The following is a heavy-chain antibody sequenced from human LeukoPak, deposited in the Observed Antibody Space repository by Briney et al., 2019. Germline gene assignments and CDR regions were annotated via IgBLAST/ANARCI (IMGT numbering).Heavy chain of an antibody. D-gene: IGHD4-23*01. Sequence: ASVKVSCKASGYTFTGYYMHWVRQAPGQGLEWMGWINPNSGGTNYAQKFQGRVTMTRDTSISTAYMELSRLRSDDTAVYYCARDPAREVVVTLVFDYWGQGTLATVSS. CDR2: INPNSGGT. V-gene: IGHV1-2*02. J-gene: IGHJ4*02. CDR3: ARDPAREVVVTLVFDY. CDR1: GYTFTGYY.